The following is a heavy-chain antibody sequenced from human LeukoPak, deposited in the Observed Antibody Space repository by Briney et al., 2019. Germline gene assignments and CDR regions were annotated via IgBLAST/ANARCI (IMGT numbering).Heavy chain of an antibody. V-gene: IGHV3-23*01. J-gene: IGHJ4*02. CDR2: ISGSGGSA. D-gene: IGHD4-17*01. Sequence: GGSLRLSCAASGFTFSSYAMNWVRQAPGKGLEWVSGISGSGGSAYYADSVKGRFTISRDNSKNTLYLQMNSLRAEDTAVYYCAKVSMATVTTYNDYWGQGTLVTVSP. CDR1: GFTFSSYA. CDR3: AKVSMATVTTYNDY.